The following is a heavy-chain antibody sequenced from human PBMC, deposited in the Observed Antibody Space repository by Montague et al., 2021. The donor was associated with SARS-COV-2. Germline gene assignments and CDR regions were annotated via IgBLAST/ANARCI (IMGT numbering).Heavy chain of an antibody. CDR1: GFTFNSCS. J-gene: IGHJ4*02. V-gene: IGHV3-21*01. CDR3: YSGYDFGY. CDR2: ISSTSTSI. Sequence: SLRLSCAASGFTFNSCSMNWVRQAPGEGLEWVSSISSTSTSIYYADSVKGRFTISRDNAKNSLYLQMNSLRAEDTAVYYCYSGYDFGYWGQGALVTVSS. D-gene: IGHD5-12*01.